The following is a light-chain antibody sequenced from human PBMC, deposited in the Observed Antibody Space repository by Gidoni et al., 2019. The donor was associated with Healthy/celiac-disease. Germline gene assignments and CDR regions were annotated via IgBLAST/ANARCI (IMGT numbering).Light chain of an antibody. CDR2: DAS. CDR1: QSVSSY. Sequence: EIVLTQSPATLSLSPGERATLSCRASQSVSSYLAWYQQKPGQAPRLLLYDASNRATGIPARFSGSGSGTDFTLTISSLEPEDFAVYYCQQRSNWPITFXQXTRLEIK. V-gene: IGKV3-11*01. J-gene: IGKJ5*01. CDR3: QQRSNWPIT.